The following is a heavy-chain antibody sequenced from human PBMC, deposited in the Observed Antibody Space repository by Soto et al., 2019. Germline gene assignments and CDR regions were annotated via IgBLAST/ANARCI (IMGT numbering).Heavy chain of an antibody. V-gene: IGHV3-23*01. CDR1: GFTFSTYA. D-gene: IGHD2-8*01. CDR2: ISGSGDST. CDR3: AKRKEVYGSCSYGVCDI. Sequence: PGLSLRLSFQASGFTFSTYAMSWFRQAPGTGLEWVSAISGSGDSTYYADSVKGRFSISRDNSKNTLFLQMNSLRAEDTAVYYFAKRKEVYGSCSYGVCDIRGHGTRGTV. J-gene: IGHJ3*02.